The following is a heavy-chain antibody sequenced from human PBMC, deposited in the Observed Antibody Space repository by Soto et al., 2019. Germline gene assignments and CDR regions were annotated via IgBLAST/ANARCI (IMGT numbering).Heavy chain of an antibody. Sequence: QVHLVESGGGVVQPGRSLRLSCAASGFTFSLYGMHWVRQAPGKGLEWVAVIWYDGSNKFYADSVKGRFTISRDNSKNTLYLQMNSLRDEDTAVYYCARGLRGISFYGMDVWGQGTTVIVSS. D-gene: IGHD3-16*01. CDR3: ARGLRGISFYGMDV. V-gene: IGHV3-33*01. CDR1: GFTFSLYG. CDR2: IWYDGSNK. J-gene: IGHJ6*02.